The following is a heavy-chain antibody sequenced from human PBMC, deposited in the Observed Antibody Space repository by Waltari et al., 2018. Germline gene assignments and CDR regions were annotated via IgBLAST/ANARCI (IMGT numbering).Heavy chain of an antibody. CDR2: INQDGSEI. CDR3: ARGSGYKYDWYFDL. V-gene: IGHV3-7*01. J-gene: IGHJ2*01. Sequence: EEQLVESGGHWVQPGGSLRLSCEASGFTFGTYWRSWVRQAQGKGLEGVAKINQDGSEIHHVDSVEGRFTISRDNAKDSLFLQMDSLRAEDTAIYQCARGSGYKYDWYFDLWGRGTRVTVSS. CDR1: GFTFGTYW. D-gene: IGHD3-22*01.